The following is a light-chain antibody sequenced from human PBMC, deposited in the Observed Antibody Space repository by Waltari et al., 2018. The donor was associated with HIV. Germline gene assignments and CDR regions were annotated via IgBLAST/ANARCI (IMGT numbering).Light chain of an antibody. Sequence: QSVLTQPPSASGTPGQRVTISCSGRRSNIGSNPVSWYQQLPGTAPKLLISDNNQRPSGVPDRFSGSNSGTSASLAISGLQSEDEGDYYWAAWDDSLDGLFGGGTKLTV. CDR2: DNN. J-gene: IGLJ2*01. V-gene: IGLV1-44*01. CDR1: RSNIGSNP. CDR3: AAWDDSLDGL.